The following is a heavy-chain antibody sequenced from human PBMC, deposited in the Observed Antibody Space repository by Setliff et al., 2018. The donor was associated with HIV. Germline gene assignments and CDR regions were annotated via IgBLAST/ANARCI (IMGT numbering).Heavy chain of an antibody. CDR2: SRSKANNYAT. D-gene: IGHD2-15*01. CDR1: GFTFSGSA. Sequence: GGSLRLSCAVSGFTFSGSAIYWVRQASGKGLEWVGRSRSKANNYATSYAASVQGRFTISRDDSKNTAYLQMNSLKTDDTAVYYCPRHDRCSGGTCSLDYWGQGALVTVSS. CDR3: PRHDRCSGGTCSLDY. J-gene: IGHJ4*02. V-gene: IGHV3-73*01.